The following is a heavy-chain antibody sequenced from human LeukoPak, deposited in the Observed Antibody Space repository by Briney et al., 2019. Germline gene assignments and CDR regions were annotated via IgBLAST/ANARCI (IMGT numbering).Heavy chain of an antibody. CDR2: IKEDGSET. Sequence: GGSLRLSCAASGFMFSNYWMTWVRQAPGKGLEWVANIKEDGSETYYVDSVKGRFTISRDNAKNSLYLQMNSLRTEDTAVYYCAKVDNWKYGHHDFWGQGTLVTVSS. V-gene: IGHV3-7*03. CDR3: AKVDNWKYGHHDF. J-gene: IGHJ4*02. D-gene: IGHD1-1*01. CDR1: GFMFSNYW.